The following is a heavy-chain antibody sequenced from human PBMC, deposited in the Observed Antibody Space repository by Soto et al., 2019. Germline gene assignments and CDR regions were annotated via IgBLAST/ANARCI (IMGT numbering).Heavy chain of an antibody. J-gene: IGHJ6*02. V-gene: IGHV3-13*05. CDR2: ISAAGDP. CDR3: ARTDRGFYGLDV. Sequence: EVQLVESGGGLVQPGGSLRLSCEASGFTFRNYDMHWVRQGTGKGLEWVSGISAAGDPDYADSVEGRFTISRGNAQNSFFLQMNSLRVGDTAVYYCARTDRGFYGLDVWGQGTTVIVSS. CDR1: GFTFRNYD.